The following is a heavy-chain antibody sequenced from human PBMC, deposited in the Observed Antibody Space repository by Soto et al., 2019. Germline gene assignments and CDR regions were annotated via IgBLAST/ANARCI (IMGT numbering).Heavy chain of an antibody. CDR2: IIPIFGTA. D-gene: IGHD3-16*02. Sequence: ASVKVSCKASGGTFSSYAISWVRQAPGQGLEWMGGIIPIFGTANYAQKFQGRVTITADESTSTAYMELSSLRSEDTAVYYCARGRGYLSYYGMDVWGQGTTVTVSS. V-gene: IGHV1-69*13. CDR3: ARGRGYLSYYGMDV. J-gene: IGHJ6*02. CDR1: GGTFSSYA.